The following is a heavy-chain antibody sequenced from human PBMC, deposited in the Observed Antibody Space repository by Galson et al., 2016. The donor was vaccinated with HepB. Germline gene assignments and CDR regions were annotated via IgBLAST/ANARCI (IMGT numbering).Heavy chain of an antibody. Sequence: SLRLSCAASGFTLTTYAMSWVRQTPGKGLEWVSGINGGGGSTYVANSVKGRFTISRDISKSALYLQMNSLRGEDAGVCYCVRVHDVTLNHLLGALDVWGQGTTVAVSS. D-gene: IGHD3-10*01. V-gene: IGHV3-23*01. CDR1: GFTLTTYA. CDR3: VRVHDVTLNHLLGALDV. CDR2: INGGGGST. J-gene: IGHJ6*02.